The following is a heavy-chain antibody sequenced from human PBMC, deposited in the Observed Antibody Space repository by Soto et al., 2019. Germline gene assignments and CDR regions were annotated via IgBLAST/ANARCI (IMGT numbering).Heavy chain of an antibody. J-gene: IGHJ4*02. CDR3: TSGRNAAF. V-gene: IGHV5-51*01. D-gene: IGHD1-26*01. CDR1: GYSFTTYS. CDR2: ISPGDSKT. Sequence: GESLKISCQGSGYSFTTYSISWVRQMPGKGLEWMGVISPGDSKTRYSPSFQGHITISADKSISTAYLQWSSLRASDSAMYYCTSGRNAAFWGQRTLVTVSS.